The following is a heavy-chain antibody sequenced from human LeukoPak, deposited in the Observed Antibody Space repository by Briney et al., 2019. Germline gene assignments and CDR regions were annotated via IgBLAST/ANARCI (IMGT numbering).Heavy chain of an antibody. Sequence: GRSLRLSCAASGFTFSSYGMHWVRQAPGKGLEWVAVISYDGSNKYYADSVKGRFTISRDNSKNTLYLQMNSLRAEDTAVYYCAKILGRSSWYRAWVGYYYGMDVWGQGTTVTVSS. V-gene: IGHV3-30*18. J-gene: IGHJ6*02. CDR2: ISYDGSNK. D-gene: IGHD6-13*01. CDR3: AKILGRSSWYRAWVGYYYGMDV. CDR1: GFTFSSYG.